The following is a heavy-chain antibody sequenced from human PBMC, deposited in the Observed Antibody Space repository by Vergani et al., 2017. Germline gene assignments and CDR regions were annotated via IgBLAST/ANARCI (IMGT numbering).Heavy chain of an antibody. CDR1: GYTFTSYD. V-gene: IGHV1-8*01. J-gene: IGHJ4*02. D-gene: IGHD3-22*01. Sequence: QVQLVQSGAEVKKPGASVKVSCKASGYTFTSYDINWVRQATGQGLEWMGWMNPNSGNTGYAQKFQGRVTMTRNTSISTAYMELSSLRSEDTAVYYCARGRKRKYYYDSSGYYTNYDYWGQGTLVTVSS. CDR2: MNPNSGNT. CDR3: ARGRKRKYYYDSSGYYTNYDY.